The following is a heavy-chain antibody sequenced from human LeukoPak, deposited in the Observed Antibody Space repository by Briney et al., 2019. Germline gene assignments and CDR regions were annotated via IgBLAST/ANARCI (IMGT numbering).Heavy chain of an antibody. Sequence: GASVKVSCKASGYTFTGYYMHWVRQAPGQGLEWMGWINPNSGVTNYAQKFQGRVTMTRDTSISTAYMELSRLRSDDTAVYYCARIIWYSRGSGYLDYWGQGTLVTVSS. CDR3: ARIIWYSRGSGYLDY. D-gene: IGHD6-13*01. CDR1: GYTFTGYY. CDR2: INPNSGVT. V-gene: IGHV1-2*02. J-gene: IGHJ4*02.